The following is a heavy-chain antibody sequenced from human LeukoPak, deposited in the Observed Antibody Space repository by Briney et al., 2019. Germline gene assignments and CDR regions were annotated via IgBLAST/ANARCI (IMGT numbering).Heavy chain of an antibody. Sequence: PGGSLRLSCAASGFTVSSNYMSWVRQAPGKGLVGVSRINSDGSSTSYADSVKDRFTISRDNAKNTLYLQMNSLRAEDTAVYYCARDYERFLGPMDVWGKGTTVTVSS. CDR2: INSDGSST. CDR3: ARDYERFLGPMDV. CDR1: GFTVSSNY. J-gene: IGHJ6*03. V-gene: IGHV3-74*01. D-gene: IGHD3-3*01.